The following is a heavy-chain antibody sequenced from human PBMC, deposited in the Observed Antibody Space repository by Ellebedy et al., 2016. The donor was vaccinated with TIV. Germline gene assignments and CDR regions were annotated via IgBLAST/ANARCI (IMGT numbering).Heavy chain of an antibody. CDR2: TSYDGSHT. Sequence: GESLKISCAASGFTFNTYTMHWVRQSPGKGLEWLAVTSYDGSHTNYGDSVKGRFTISRDNSKNTLYLQMSSLRAEDTAVYYCARDGYCSSTSCYGLRGYFFDCWGQGTLVSVTS. J-gene: IGHJ4*02. CDR3: ARDGYCSSTSCYGLRGYFFDC. D-gene: IGHD2-2*03. V-gene: IGHV3-30*04. CDR1: GFTFNTYT.